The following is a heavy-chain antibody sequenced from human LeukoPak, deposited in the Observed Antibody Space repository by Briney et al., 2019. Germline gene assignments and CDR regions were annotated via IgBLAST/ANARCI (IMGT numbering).Heavy chain of an antibody. Sequence: PSETLSLTCAVYGGSFSGYYWSWIRQPPGKGLEWIGEINHSGSTDYNPSLRSRVTISVDTSNNQFSLRLGSVTAADTAVYHCARHCCSGPAKRVFDIWGQGTMVTVSS. D-gene: IGHD2-15*01. CDR2: INHSGST. V-gene: IGHV4-34*01. CDR3: ARHCCSGPAKRVFDI. J-gene: IGHJ3*02. CDR1: GGSFSGYY.